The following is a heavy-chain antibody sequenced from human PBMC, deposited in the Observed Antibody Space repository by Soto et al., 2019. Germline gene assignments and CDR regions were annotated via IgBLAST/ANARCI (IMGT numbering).Heavy chain of an antibody. CDR3: AKVEAGDLLPQGY. V-gene: IGHV3-23*01. J-gene: IGHJ4*02. CDR2: ISGSGDST. D-gene: IGHD3-10*01. Sequence: GGSLRLSCAASGFTFSSFAMSWVRQAPGKGLEWVSAISGSGDSTYYADSVKGRFTVSRDNSKNTLYPQMDNLRVEDTALFYCAKVEAGDLLPQGYWGQGTLVTVSS. CDR1: GFTFSSFA.